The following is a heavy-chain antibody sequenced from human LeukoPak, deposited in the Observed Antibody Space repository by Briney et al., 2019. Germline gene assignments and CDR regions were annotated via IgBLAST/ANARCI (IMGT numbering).Heavy chain of an antibody. Sequence: GGSLRLSCAASGFTFSSYSMNWVRQAPGKGLEWVSYISSSSTIYYADSVKGRFTISRDNAKNSLYLQMNSLRDEDTAVYYCARVQPPPTVVTPRYYCYGMDVWGQGTTVTVSS. CDR2: ISSSSTI. J-gene: IGHJ6*02. CDR1: GFTFSSYS. D-gene: IGHD4-23*01. CDR3: ARVQPPPTVVTPRYYCYGMDV. V-gene: IGHV3-48*02.